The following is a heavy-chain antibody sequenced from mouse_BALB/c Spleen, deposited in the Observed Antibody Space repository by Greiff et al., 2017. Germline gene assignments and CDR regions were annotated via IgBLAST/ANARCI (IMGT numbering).Heavy chain of an antibody. CDR1: GFTFSSYA. CDR2: ISSGGST. V-gene: IGHV5-6-5*01. J-gene: IGHJ3*01. Sequence: EVQVVESGGDLVKPGGSLKLSCAASGFTFSSYAMSWVRQTPEKRLEWVASISSGGSTYYPDSVKGRFTISRDNARNILYLQMSSLRSEDTAMYYCARVYYDYVWFAYWGQGTLVTVSA. D-gene: IGHD2-4*01. CDR3: ARVYYDYVWFAY.